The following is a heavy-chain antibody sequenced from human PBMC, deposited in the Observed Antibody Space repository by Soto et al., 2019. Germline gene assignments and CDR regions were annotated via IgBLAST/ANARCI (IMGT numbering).Heavy chain of an antibody. V-gene: IGHV3-23*01. CDR1: GFTFSTYA. J-gene: IGHJ4*02. Sequence: PGGSLRLSCEASGFTFSTYAMTWVRQAPGKGLEWVSSVRDSGANTYYAESVKGRLTVSRDNSKSTVYLQMSSLRGPNPALSFCASSRRPHSAYYDLGAQGTVVTTSS. D-gene: IGHD1-1*01. CDR3: ASSRRPHSAYYDL. CDR2: VRDSGANT.